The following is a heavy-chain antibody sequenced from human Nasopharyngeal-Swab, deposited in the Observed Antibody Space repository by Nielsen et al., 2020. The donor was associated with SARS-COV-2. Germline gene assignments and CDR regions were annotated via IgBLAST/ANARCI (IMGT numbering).Heavy chain of an antibody. Sequence: GGSLRLSCAVSGLTVSSTYMTWVRQAPGKGLEWVSSIGGSGDSTFYADSVKGRFTISRDRSKNTLFLQMNSLRVDDTAVYYCAKNTFMEETYSYYMDVWDKGATVTVSS. CDR1: GLTVSSTY. CDR2: IGGSGDST. CDR3: AKNTFMEETYSYYMDV. J-gene: IGHJ6*03. V-gene: IGHV3-23*01. D-gene: IGHD3-3*02.